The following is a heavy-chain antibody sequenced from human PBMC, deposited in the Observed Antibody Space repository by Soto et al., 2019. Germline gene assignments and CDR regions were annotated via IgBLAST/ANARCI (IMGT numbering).Heavy chain of an antibody. CDR1: GGSISSYY. J-gene: IGHJ4*02. CDR2: IYYSGST. CDR3: ARVIHYYDSSGYFDY. D-gene: IGHD3-22*01. V-gene: IGHV4-59*01. Sequence: SETLSLTCTVSGGSISSYYWSWIRQPPGKGLEWIGYIYYSGSTNYNPSLKSRVTISVDTSKNQFSLKLSSVTAADTAVYYCARVIHYYDSSGYFDYWGQGTLVTVSS.